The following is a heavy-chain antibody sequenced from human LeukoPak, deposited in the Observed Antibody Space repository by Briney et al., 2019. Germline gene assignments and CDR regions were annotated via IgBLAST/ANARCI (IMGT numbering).Heavy chain of an antibody. Sequence: SETLSLTCTVSGGSVSDYYWSWIRQSPGKGLEWIGYIYYTGSTSYNPSLRSRVTMSADTSKNQFSLKLSSVTAADTAVYYCARDGGRGSHYFDYWGQGTLVTVSS. D-gene: IGHD1-26*01. CDR1: GGSVSDYY. V-gene: IGHV4-59*02. CDR2: IYYTGST. CDR3: ARDGGRGSHYFDY. J-gene: IGHJ4*02.